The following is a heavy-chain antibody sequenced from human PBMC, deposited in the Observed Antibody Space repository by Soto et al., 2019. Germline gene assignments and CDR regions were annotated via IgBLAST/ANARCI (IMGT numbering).Heavy chain of an antibody. Sequence: ESLKIVCKGSGYSFAGYWFTWVRQKPGKGLEWMGRIDPSDSQTYYSPSFRGHVTISVTKSITTVFLQWSSLRASDTAMYYCARQIYDSDTGPNFQYYFDSWGQGTPVTVSS. CDR1: GYSFAGYW. CDR2: IDPSDSQT. CDR3: ARQIYDSDTGPNFQYYFDS. V-gene: IGHV5-10-1*01. D-gene: IGHD3-22*01. J-gene: IGHJ4*02.